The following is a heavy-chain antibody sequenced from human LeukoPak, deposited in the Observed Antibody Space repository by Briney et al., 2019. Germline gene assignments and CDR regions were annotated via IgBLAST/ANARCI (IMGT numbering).Heavy chain of an antibody. V-gene: IGHV4-34*01. CDR2: INHSGST. CDR3: ARGTDFWSGYYGY. Sequence: SETLSLTCAVYGGSFSGYYWSWIRQPPGQGLEWIGEINHSGSTNSNPSLKSRVTISVDTSKDQFSLTLSSVTAADTAVYYCARGTDFWSGYYGYWGQGTLVTVSS. D-gene: IGHD3-3*01. J-gene: IGHJ4*01. CDR1: GGSFSGYY.